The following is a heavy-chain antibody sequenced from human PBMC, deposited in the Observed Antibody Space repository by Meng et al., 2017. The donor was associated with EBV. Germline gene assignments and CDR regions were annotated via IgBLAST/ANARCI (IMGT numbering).Heavy chain of an antibody. CDR1: CYTFTSYG. Sequence: QCHLVLVGAEVTKTVSSVKCSCKASCYTFTSYGISRGQQAPGQGLVWMGWISAYNGNTNYAQKLQGRVTMTTDTSTSTAYMELRSLRSDDTAVYYCARGLDYFDYWGQGTLVTVSS. CDR2: ISAYNGNT. V-gene: IGHV1-18*01. CDR3: ARGLDYFDY. J-gene: IGHJ4*02.